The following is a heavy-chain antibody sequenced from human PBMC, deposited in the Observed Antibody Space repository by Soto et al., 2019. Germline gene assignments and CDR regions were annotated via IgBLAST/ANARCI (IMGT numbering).Heavy chain of an antibody. D-gene: IGHD4-4*01. J-gene: IGHJ6*02. CDR3: ARDQSDVLHLYYNYYCLDV. CDR1: GYTFSNYG. CDR2: ISAYNGNT. V-gene: IGHV1-18*04. Sequence: DSVKVSCKASGYTFSNYGVSWVRQAPGQGLEWMGWISAYNGNTNYAQNFQGRVTMTTDTSTSTAYMELRSLRSDDTAVYYCARDQSDVLHLYYNYYCLDVWGQGTTVTVSS.